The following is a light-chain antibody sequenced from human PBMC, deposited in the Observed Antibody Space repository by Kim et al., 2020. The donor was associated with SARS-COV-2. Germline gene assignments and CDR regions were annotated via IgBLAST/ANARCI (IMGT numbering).Light chain of an antibody. CDR2: DVN. CDR1: GSYC. V-gene: IGLV2-14*03. CDR3: CSCTSSTTV. J-gene: IGLJ1*01. Sequence: GSYCVSWYQQHPGKAPKLLIYDVNKRSSAVSNRFSGSKSGNTASLTISGLQAEDEADYHCCSCTSSTTVFGTGTQLTVL.